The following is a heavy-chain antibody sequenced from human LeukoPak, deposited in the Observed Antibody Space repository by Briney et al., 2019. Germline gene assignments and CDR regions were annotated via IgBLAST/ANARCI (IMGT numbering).Heavy chain of an antibody. V-gene: IGHV1-69*13. Sequence: SVKVSCKASGGTFSSYAISWVRQAPGQGLEWMGGIIPIFGTANYAQKFQGRVTITADESTSTAYMELSSLRSEDTAVYYCARGYCSSTSCYYFDYWGQGTLVTASS. CDR1: GGTFSSYA. CDR2: IIPIFGTA. CDR3: ARGYCSSTSCYYFDY. J-gene: IGHJ4*02. D-gene: IGHD2-2*01.